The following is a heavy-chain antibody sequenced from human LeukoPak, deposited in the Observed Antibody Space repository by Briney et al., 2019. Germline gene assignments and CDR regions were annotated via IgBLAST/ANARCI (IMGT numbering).Heavy chain of an antibody. J-gene: IGHJ5*02. Sequence: PSETLSLTCSVSSGTINGHYWSWIRQPPGKGLEWIGYISYSGSTMSNPSLKSRVTISVDTSKNQFSLKVRSVTAADTAVYYSARDQARSFGEASHWFDPWGQGTLVTVSS. D-gene: IGHD3-10*01. CDR3: ARDQARSFGEASHWFDP. CDR2: ISYSGST. CDR1: SGTINGHY. V-gene: IGHV4-59*11.